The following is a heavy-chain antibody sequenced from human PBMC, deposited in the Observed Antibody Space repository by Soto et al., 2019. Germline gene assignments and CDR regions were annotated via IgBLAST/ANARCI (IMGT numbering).Heavy chain of an antibody. CDR1: GFTFDDYA. V-gene: IGHV3-9*01. CDR3: VKDVSERGSFYYFFGMDV. CDR2: ITWNTNSI. D-gene: IGHD1-26*01. Sequence: EVQLVESGGGLVQPGRSLRLSCAASGFTFDDYAMHWVRQAPGKGLEWVSGITWNTNSIGYTDSVKGRFTISRDNAKNSLFLQMESVRAEDTALCYRVKDVSERGSFYYFFGMDVWGHGTTVTGFS. J-gene: IGHJ6*02.